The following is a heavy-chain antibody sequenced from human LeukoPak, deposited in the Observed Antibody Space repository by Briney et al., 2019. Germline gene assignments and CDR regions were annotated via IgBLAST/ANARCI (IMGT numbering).Heavy chain of an antibody. V-gene: IGHV1-69*05. J-gene: IGHJ5*02. CDR1: GGTFSSYA. Sequence: GASVKVSCKASGGTFSSYAISWVRQAPGQGLERMGGIIPIFGTANYAQKFQGRVTITTDESTSTAYMELSSLRSEDTAVYYCARGGIAAAGTGWFDPWGQGTLVTVSS. CDR3: ARGGIAAAGTGWFDP. CDR2: IIPIFGTA. D-gene: IGHD6-13*01.